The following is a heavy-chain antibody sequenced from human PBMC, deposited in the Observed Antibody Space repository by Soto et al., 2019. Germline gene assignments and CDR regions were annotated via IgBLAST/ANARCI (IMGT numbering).Heavy chain of an antibody. CDR1: GFTFSSYG. CDR3: ARDFYGGGYYYYYYGMDV. V-gene: IGHV3-33*01. Sequence: PGGSLRLSCAASGFTFSSYGMHWVRQAPGKGLEWVAVIWYDGSNKYYADSVKGRLTISRDNSKNTLYLQMNSLRAEDTAVYYCARDFYGGGYYYYYYGMDVWGQGTTVTVSS. D-gene: IGHD3-10*01. J-gene: IGHJ6*02. CDR2: IWYDGSNK.